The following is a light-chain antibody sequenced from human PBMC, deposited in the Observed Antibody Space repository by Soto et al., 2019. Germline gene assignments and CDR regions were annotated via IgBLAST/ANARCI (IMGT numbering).Light chain of an antibody. CDR1: QSVSGY. V-gene: IGKV3-11*01. Sequence: EIVLTQSPATLSLSPVDRATLSFRASQSVSGYLAWYQQKPGQAPRLLIYDASSRAKGIPARFTGSGSGTDFTLTISDVEPEDFATYYCQQSYSTPTTFGQGTKVDIK. CDR2: DAS. CDR3: QQSYSTPTT. J-gene: IGKJ1*01.